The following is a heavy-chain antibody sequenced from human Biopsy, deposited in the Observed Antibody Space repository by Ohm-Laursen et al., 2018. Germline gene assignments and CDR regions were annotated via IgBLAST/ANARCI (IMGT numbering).Heavy chain of an antibody. J-gene: IGHJ4*02. Sequence: TLSLTCTVSGVSISSYFWSWIRQPLGKGLEWIGYVSYSGNTKYNPSLKSRVIISADTSKNQFSLKLSSVTAADTAMYYCAAYYYDSSGYFYAFHYWGQGTLVTVSP. CDR1: GVSISSYF. D-gene: IGHD3-22*01. CDR3: AAYYYDSSGYFYAFHY. CDR2: VSYSGNT. V-gene: IGHV4-59*08.